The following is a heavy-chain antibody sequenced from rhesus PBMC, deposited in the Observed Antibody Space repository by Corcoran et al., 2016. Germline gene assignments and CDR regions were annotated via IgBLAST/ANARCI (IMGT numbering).Heavy chain of an antibody. Sequence: EVQLVETGGGLVQPGGSLKLSCAASGFTFSSYGMSWVRQAPGKGLEWASAINSGGGSTYYADSVKGRFTISRDNSKNTLSLQMNSLRAEDTAVYYCAKGDEDDYGYYYSSPDYWGQGVLVTVSS. CDR2: INSGGGST. D-gene: IGHD3-9*01. V-gene: IGHV3S5*01. J-gene: IGHJ4*01. CDR1: GFTFSSYG. CDR3: AKGDEDDYGYYYSSPDY.